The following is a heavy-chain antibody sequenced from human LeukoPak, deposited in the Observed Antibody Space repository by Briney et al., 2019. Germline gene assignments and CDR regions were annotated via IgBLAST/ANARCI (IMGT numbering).Heavy chain of an antibody. CDR1: GFTVSSNY. D-gene: IGHD3-10*01. V-gene: IGHV3-53*01. Sequence: GGSLRLSCAASGFTVSSNYMSWVRQAPGKGLEWVSVIYSGGSTYYADSVKGRFTISRDNSKNTLYLQMNSLRAEDMAVYYCARAYSIIRGLVDYWGQGTLVTVSS. J-gene: IGHJ4*02. CDR2: IYSGGST. CDR3: ARAYSIIRGLVDY.